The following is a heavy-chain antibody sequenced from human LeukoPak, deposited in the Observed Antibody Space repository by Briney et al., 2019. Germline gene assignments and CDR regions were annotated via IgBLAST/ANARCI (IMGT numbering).Heavy chain of an antibody. CDR1: GGSISSYY. Sequence: SETLSLTCTVSGGSISSYYWSWIRQPPGKGLEWIGFIYHSGGTSYYPSLHGRLSMSVDTSKNQFSLNLKSVTAADTAVYYCARAGPGYSDGYEHPEGLDAFDIWGRGTMVTVSS. CDR2: IYHSGGT. CDR3: ARAGPGYSDGYEHPEGLDAFDI. D-gene: IGHD5-18*01. V-gene: IGHV4-59*04. J-gene: IGHJ3*02.